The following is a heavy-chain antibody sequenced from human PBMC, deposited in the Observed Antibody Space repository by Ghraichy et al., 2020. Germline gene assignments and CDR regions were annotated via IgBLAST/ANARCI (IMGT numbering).Heavy chain of an antibody. CDR2: ISAYNGNT. J-gene: IGHJ6*02. CDR3: ARDRGRYYYYYGMDV. CDR1: GYTFTSYG. D-gene: IGHD3-10*01. Sequence: ASVKVSCKASGYTFTSYGISWVRQAPGQGLEWMGWISAYNGNTNYAQKLQGRVTMTTDTSTSTAYMELRSLRSDDTAVYYCARDRGRYYYYYGMDVWGQGTTVTVSS. V-gene: IGHV1-18*01.